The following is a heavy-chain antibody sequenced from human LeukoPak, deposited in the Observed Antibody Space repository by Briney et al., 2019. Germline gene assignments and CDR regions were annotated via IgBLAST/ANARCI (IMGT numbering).Heavy chain of an antibody. J-gene: IGHJ3*02. D-gene: IGHD4-11*01. CDR1: GFTFSSYE. CDR3: ARIHSNYPFDI. Sequence: GGSLRLSCAASGFTFSSYEMNWVRQAPGKGLEWVSYISSSGTTIYHADSVKGRFTISRDNAKNSLYLQMNSLRAEDTAVYYCARIHSNYPFDIWGQGTMVTVSS. CDR2: ISSSGTTI. V-gene: IGHV3-48*03.